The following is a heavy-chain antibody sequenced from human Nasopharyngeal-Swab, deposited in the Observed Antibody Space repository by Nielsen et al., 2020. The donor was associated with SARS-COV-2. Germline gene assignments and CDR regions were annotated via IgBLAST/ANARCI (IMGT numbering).Heavy chain of an antibody. CDR2: IYSGGST. Sequence: GSLKISCAASGFTVSSNYMSWVRQAPGKGLEWVSVIYSGGSTYYADSVKGRFTISRDNSKNTLYLQMNSLRAEDTAVYYCASNLEWLLSHYYYGMDVWGQGTTVTVSS. D-gene: IGHD3-3*01. CDR1: GFTVSSNY. CDR3: ASNLEWLLSHYYYGMDV. J-gene: IGHJ6*02. V-gene: IGHV3-53*05.